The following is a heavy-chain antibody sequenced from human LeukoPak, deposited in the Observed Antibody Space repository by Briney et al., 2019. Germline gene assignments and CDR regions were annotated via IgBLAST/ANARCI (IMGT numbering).Heavy chain of an antibody. V-gene: IGHV1-2*02. Sequence: ASVKVSYKASGYSFNTYYMNWVRQAPGQGLEWLGWINTDSGGTNYAHKFLDRVTMTRDTSISTAYMELSRLRSDDTAVYYCASQRVDTAPGVYDAFDIWGQGTMVTVSS. CDR2: INTDSGGT. CDR1: GYSFNTYY. D-gene: IGHD5-18*01. J-gene: IGHJ3*02. CDR3: ASQRVDTAPGVYDAFDI.